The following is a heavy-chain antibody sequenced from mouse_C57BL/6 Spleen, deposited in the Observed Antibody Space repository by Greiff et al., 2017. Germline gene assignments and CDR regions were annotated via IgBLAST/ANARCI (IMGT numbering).Heavy chain of an antibody. CDR1: GYTFTGYW. J-gene: IGHJ1*03. V-gene: IGHV1-9*01. D-gene: IGHD4-1*01. CDR3: ARRRLGRYFDV. Sequence: QVQLQQSGAELMKPGASVKLSCKATGYTFTGYWIEWVKQRPGHGLEWIGEILPGSGGTNYNEKFKGKATFTADTSSNTAYMQLSSLTAEDSAIYCCARRRLGRYFDVWGTGTTVTVSS. CDR2: ILPGSGGT.